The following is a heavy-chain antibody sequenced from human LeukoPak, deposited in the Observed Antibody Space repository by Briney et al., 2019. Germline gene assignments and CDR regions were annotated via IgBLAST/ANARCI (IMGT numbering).Heavy chain of an antibody. CDR1: GFTVSSNY. J-gene: IGHJ4*02. Sequence: GGSLRRSCATSGFTVSSNYMSWVRQAPGKGLEWVSVIYSGGSTYYADSVKGRFAISRDNSKNTVYFHMNSVRAEDTAVYYCAREDPPRYYFDDWGPGTLVTVSS. CDR3: AREDPPRYYFDD. V-gene: IGHV3-53*01. CDR2: IYSGGST.